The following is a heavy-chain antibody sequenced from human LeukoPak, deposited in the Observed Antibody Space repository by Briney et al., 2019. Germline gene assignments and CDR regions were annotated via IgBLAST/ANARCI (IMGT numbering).Heavy chain of an antibody. CDR2: IYYSGST. CDR1: GGSISSYY. Sequence: SETLSLTCTVSGGSISSYYWSWIRQPPGKGLEWIGYIYYSGSTNYNPSLKSRVTISVDTSNNQFSLKLSSVTAADTAVYYCARGGDIVVVPAAFAGDWFDPWGQGTLVTVSS. D-gene: IGHD2-2*01. J-gene: IGHJ5*02. V-gene: IGHV4-59*01. CDR3: ARGGDIVVVPAAFAGDWFDP.